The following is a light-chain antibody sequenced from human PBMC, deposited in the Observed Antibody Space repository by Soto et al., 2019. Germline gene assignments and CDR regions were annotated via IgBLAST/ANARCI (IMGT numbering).Light chain of an antibody. CDR2: LSSDGSH. Sequence: QSVLTQSPSASASLGASVKLTCTLSSGHSSYAIAWHQQQPEKGPRYLMKLSSDGSHSKGDGIPDRFSGSSSGAERYLTISSLQPEDEADYYCQTWDTGARVVFGGGTKVTVL. CDR1: SGHSSYA. J-gene: IGLJ2*01. CDR3: QTWDTGARVV. V-gene: IGLV4-69*01.